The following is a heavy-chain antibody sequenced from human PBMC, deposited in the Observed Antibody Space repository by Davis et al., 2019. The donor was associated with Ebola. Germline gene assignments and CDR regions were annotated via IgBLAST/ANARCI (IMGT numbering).Heavy chain of an antibody. V-gene: IGHV1-58*01. J-gene: IGHJ6*02. CDR2: IVVGSGNT. Sequence: ASSVNVSCKASGFTFTRPAVQWVRQARGPRLEWIGWIVVGSGNTNYAQKFQERVTITRDMSTSTAYMELSSLRSEDTAVYYCAADDVSSSWSYYYYGMDVWGQGTTVTVSS. CDR1: GFTFTRPA. CDR3: AADDVSSSWSYYYYGMDV. D-gene: IGHD6-13*01.